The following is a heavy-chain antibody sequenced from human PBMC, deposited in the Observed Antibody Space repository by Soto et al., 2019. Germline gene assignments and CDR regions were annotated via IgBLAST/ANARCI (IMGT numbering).Heavy chain of an antibody. CDR1: GYSFTSYW. J-gene: IGHJ4*02. V-gene: IGHV5-10-1*01. Sequence: PGESLKISCKGSGYSFTSYWISWVRQMPGKGLEWMGRIDPSDSYTNYSPSFQGHVTISADKSISTAYLQWSSLKASDTAIYYCARHSRDIGITGTDYFDYWGQGTLVTVSS. CDR2: IDPSDSYT. D-gene: IGHD1-20*01. CDR3: ARHSRDIGITGTDYFDY.